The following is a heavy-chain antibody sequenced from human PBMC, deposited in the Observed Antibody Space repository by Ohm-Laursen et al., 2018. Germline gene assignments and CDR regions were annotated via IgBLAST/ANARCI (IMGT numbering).Heavy chain of an antibody. CDR2: ISGSGGST. D-gene: IGHD3-3*01. CDR1: GFTFSSYA. V-gene: IGHV3-23*01. CDR3: ASTPYDFWSGNYPTFEY. Sequence: GSLRLSCTAPGFTFSSYAMSWVRQAPGKGLEWVSAISGSGGSTYYADSVKGRFAISRDNSKNTLFLQMNSLRAEDTAIYFCASTPYDFWSGNYPTFEYWGQGTLVTVSS. J-gene: IGHJ4*02.